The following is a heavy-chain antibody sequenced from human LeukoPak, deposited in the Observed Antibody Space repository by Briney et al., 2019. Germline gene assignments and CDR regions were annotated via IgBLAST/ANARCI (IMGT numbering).Heavy chain of an antibody. CDR2: ISSNGGTT. CDR3: ANEMVTHYSDY. V-gene: IGHV3-64*01. D-gene: IGHD2-8*01. J-gene: IGHJ4*02. Sequence: GGSLRLSCAASGFTFSSYAMHWVRQAPGKGLEYVSAISSNGGTTFYANSVKGRFTISRDNSKNTLYLQMGSLSADDMAVYYCANEMVTHYSDYWGQGTLVTVSS. CDR1: GFTFSSYA.